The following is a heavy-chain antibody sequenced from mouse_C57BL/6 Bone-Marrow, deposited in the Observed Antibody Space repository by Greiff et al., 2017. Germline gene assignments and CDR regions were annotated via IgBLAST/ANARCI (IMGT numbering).Heavy chain of an antibody. Sequence: EVQLQQSGAELVRPGASVKLSCTASGFNIKDDYMHWVKQRPEQGLEWIGWIDPENGDTEYASKFQGKATITADTSYNTAYLQLSRLTSEDTAVYYCTRLGLFYWYFDVWGTATTFTVSS. CDR1: GFNIKDDY. V-gene: IGHV14-4*01. J-gene: IGHJ1*03. CDR3: TRLGLFYWYFDV. D-gene: IGHD4-1*01. CDR2: IDPENGDT.